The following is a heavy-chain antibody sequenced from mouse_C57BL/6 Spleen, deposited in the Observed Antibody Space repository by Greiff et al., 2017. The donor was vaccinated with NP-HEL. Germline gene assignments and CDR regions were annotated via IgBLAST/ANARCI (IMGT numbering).Heavy chain of an antibody. Sequence: VQLQQSGAELARPGASVKLSCKASGYTFPSSGISWVKPRTGQGLAWLGELYPCSGNTYYNEKFKGKATLTADKSSSTAYMELRSLTSEDSAVYFCARGGTGFDDWGQGTTRTVSS. D-gene: IGHD3-3*01. CDR1: GYTFPSSG. CDR3: ARGGTGFDD. CDR2: LYPCSGNT. J-gene: IGHJ2*01. V-gene: IGHV1-81*01.